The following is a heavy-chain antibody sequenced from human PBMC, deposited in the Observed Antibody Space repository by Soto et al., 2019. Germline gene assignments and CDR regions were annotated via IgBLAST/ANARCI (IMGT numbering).Heavy chain of an antibody. CDR1: GGTFSSYA. J-gene: IGHJ6*02. CDR2: IVPIFGTA. Sequence: SVKVSCKASGGTFSSYAISWVRQAPGQGLEWMGGIVPIFGTANYAQKFQGRVTITADESTSTAYMELSSLKSEDTAVYYCATMVRGVFAYYYYYYGMDVWGQGTTVTVSS. CDR3: ATMVRGVFAYYYYYYGMDV. V-gene: IGHV1-69*13. D-gene: IGHD3-10*01.